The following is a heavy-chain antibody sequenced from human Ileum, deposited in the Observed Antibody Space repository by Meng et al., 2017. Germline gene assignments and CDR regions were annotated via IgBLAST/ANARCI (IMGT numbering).Heavy chain of an antibody. D-gene: IGHD1-26*01. V-gene: IGHV4-34*01. Sequence: QLQLMQWGAGMFKPSETLSLTCNVYGDSFTDYYWNWIRQPPGKGLEWIGEIHYSGSTNYNPSLESRVTLSEDTSQKQFSLRLSSVTAADTAVYYCARRIRGGSYLGWGQGTLVTVSS. CDR2: IHYSGST. CDR3: ARRIRGGSYLG. CDR1: GDSFTDYY. J-gene: IGHJ4*02.